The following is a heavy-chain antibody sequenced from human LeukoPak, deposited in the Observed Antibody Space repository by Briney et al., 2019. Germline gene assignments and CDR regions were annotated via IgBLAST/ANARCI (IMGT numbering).Heavy chain of an antibody. CDR2: IDPSDSYA. CDR3: ARSDGMDV. CDR1: GYSFTNYW. Sequence: GESLKISFKGSGYSFTNYWISWVRQMPGKGLEWMGRIDPSDSYANYSPSFQGHVTVSVDKSISTAYLQWSSLKASDTAMYYCARSDGMDVWGKGTTVTVSS. J-gene: IGHJ6*04. V-gene: IGHV5-10-1*01.